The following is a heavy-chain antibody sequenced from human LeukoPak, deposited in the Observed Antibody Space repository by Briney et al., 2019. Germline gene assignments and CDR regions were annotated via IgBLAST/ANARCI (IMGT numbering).Heavy chain of an antibody. Sequence: SETLSLTCTVSGGSISSGGYYWSWIRQPAGKGLEWIGRIYTSGSTNYNPSLKSRVTMSVDTSKNQFSLKLSSVTAADTAVYYCASFGVFQYLDYWGQGTLVTVSS. V-gene: IGHV4-61*02. CDR1: GGSISSGGYY. D-gene: IGHD2-8*01. CDR3: ASFGVFQYLDY. J-gene: IGHJ4*02. CDR2: IYTSGST.